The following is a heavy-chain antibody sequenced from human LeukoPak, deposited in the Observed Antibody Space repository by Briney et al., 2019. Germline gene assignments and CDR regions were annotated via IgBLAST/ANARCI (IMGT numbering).Heavy chain of an antibody. Sequence: PSESLSLTCAVYGGSFSGYYWSWIRQPPGKGLEWIGEINHSGSTNYNPSLKSRVTISVDTSKNQFSPKLNSVTAADTAVYYCARQWGDTAMVNGMDVWGQGTTVTVSS. CDR1: GGSFSGYY. CDR2: INHSGST. D-gene: IGHD5-18*01. J-gene: IGHJ6*02. V-gene: IGHV4-34*01. CDR3: ARQWGDTAMVNGMDV.